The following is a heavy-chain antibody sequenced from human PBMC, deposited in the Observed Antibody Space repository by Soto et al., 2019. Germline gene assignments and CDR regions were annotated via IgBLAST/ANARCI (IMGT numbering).Heavy chain of an antibody. CDR3: ARQDRVVAEGRWFDP. V-gene: IGHV4-38-2*02. J-gene: IGHJ5*02. CDR2: VHYSGNT. D-gene: IGHD2-15*01. CDR1: GYSISSGYH. Sequence: PSETLSLTCTVSGYSISSGYHCACIRQPPGKGLEWLGSVHYSGNTYYNPSLKSRLTISVDKSKNQFSLNLSSVTAADTAVYYCARQDRVVAEGRWFDPWGQGTLVTVSS.